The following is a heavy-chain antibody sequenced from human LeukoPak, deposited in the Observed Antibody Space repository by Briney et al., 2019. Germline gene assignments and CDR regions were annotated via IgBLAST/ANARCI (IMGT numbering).Heavy chain of an antibody. CDR2: ISSSSSYI. CDR1: GFTFSSYS. V-gene: IGHV3-21*01. D-gene: IGHD6-13*01. J-gene: IGHJ4*02. Sequence: GGSLRLSCATSGFTFSSYSMNWVRQAPGKGLEWVSSISSSSSYIYYADSVKGRFTISRDNAKNSLYLQMNSLRAEDTAVYYCVRDPSVKGSSWYRGDYFDYWGQGTLVTVSS. CDR3: VRDPSVKGSSWYRGDYFDY.